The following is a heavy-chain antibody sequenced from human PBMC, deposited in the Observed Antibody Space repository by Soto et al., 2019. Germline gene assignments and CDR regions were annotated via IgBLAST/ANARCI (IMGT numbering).Heavy chain of an antibody. CDR2: IKQDGSDK. D-gene: IGHD6-19*01. V-gene: IGHV3-7*01. J-gene: IGHJ3*02. Sequence: EVQLVESGGGLVQPGGSLRLSCAASGFTFNSSWMSWVRQAPGKGLEWVASIKQDGSDKYYVDSVKGRFTVSRDNARNSLYLQMTSLRAEDTAVYYCTRLMGWTDAFDIGGQGTMVTVSS. CDR1: GFTFNSSW. CDR3: TRLMGWTDAFDI.